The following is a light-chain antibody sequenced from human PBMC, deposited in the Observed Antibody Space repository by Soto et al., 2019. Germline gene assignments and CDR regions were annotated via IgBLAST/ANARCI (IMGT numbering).Light chain of an antibody. Sequence: EIVLTQSPGTLSLSPGERATLSCRASQSVSSSYLAWYQQKPGQAPRLLIYGASSRATGIPDRFSGSGSGTDFTLIISRREPEDFSVYYCQQYGSSPYMYTFGQGTKLEIK. CDR3: QQYGSSPYMYT. V-gene: IGKV3-20*01. CDR2: GAS. J-gene: IGKJ2*01. CDR1: QSVSSSY.